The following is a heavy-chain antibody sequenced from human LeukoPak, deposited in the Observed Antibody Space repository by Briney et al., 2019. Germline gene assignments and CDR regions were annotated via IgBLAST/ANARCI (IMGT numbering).Heavy chain of an antibody. CDR1: GFTFSSHS. V-gene: IGHV3-21*01. CDR3: ARRRDGYNYVSYYYYYYMDV. J-gene: IGHJ6*03. Sequence: GGSLRLSCAASGFTFSSHSMNWVRQAPGKGLEWVSSISSSSSYIYYADSVKGRFTIYRDNAKTSLYLQMNSLRAEDTAVYYCARRRDGYNYVSYYYYYYMDVWGKGTTVTVSS. D-gene: IGHD5-24*01. CDR2: ISSSSSYI.